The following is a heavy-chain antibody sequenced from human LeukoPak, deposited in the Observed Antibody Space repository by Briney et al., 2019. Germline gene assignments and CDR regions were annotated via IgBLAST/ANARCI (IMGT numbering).Heavy chain of an antibody. V-gene: IGHV1-69*05. Sequence: EASVKVSCKASGGTFSSYAISWVRQAPGQGLEWMGRIIPIFGTANYAQKFQGRVTITTDKSTSTAYMELSSLRSEDTGVYCCARGSRYGYGRTQHYYYYYMDVWGKGTTVTVSS. CDR3: ARGSRYGYGRTQHYYYYYMDV. D-gene: IGHD5-18*01. CDR2: IIPIFGTA. CDR1: GGTFSSYA. J-gene: IGHJ6*03.